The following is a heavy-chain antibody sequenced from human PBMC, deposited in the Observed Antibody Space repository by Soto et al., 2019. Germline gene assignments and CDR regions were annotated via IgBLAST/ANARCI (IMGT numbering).Heavy chain of an antibody. J-gene: IGHJ3*02. D-gene: IGHD2-15*01. Sequence: ASVKVSCKASGYTLTTYAIHWVRQAPGQRLEWMGWINTNNGNTKYAQKFQGRVTMTSNTSISTAYMELSSLRSEDTAVYYCARVNEGKGGGSCYGAKCEAFDIWGQGTMVTVSS. CDR3: ARVNEGKGGGSCYGAKCEAFDI. CDR1: GYTLTTYA. V-gene: IGHV1-3*04. CDR2: INTNNGNT.